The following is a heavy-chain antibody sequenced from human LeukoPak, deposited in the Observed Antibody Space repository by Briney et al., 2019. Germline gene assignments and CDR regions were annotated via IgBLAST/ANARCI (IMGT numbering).Heavy chain of an antibody. CDR2: ISAYNGNT. J-gene: IGHJ6*03. Sequence: ASVTVSCTASGYTFTSYGISWVRQAPGQGLEWMGWISAYNGNTNYAQKLQGRVTMTTDTSTSTAYMELRSLRSDDTAVYYCARGIGGQLLRYYYMDVWGKGTTVTVSS. D-gene: IGHD2-2*01. CDR3: ARGIGGQLLRYYYMDV. V-gene: IGHV1-18*01. CDR1: GYTFTSYG.